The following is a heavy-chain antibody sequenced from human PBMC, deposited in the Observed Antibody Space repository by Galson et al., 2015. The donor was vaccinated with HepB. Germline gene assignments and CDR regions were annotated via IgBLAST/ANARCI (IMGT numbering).Heavy chain of an antibody. V-gene: IGHV3-21*01. Sequence: SLRLSCAASGFTFSSYSMNWVRQAPGKGLEWVSSISSSSSYIYYADSVKGRFTISRDNAKNSLYLQMNGLRAEDTAVYYCARDAGSSSWYGDAFDIWGQGTMVTVSS. D-gene: IGHD6-13*01. CDR2: ISSSSSYI. CDR3: ARDAGSSSWYGDAFDI. J-gene: IGHJ3*02. CDR1: GFTFSSYS.